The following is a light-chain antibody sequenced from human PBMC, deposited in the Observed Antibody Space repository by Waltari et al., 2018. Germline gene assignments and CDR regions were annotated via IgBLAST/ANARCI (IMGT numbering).Light chain of an antibody. Sequence: SYDLTQPPSVSVSPGQTANIICSGDQLGLTYGGWYQQKPGRSPRLVIYQPNKRPSGIPERFSGSNSGNAATLTISGTQAMDEADYFCQAWDGSTVLFGGGTKLTVL. V-gene: IGLV3-1*01. CDR1: QLGLTY. J-gene: IGLJ2*01. CDR3: QAWDGSTVL. CDR2: QPN.